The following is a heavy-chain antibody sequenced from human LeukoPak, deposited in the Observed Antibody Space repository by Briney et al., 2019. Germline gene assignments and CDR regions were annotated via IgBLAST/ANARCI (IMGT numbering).Heavy chain of an antibody. J-gene: IGHJ4*02. Sequence: GGALRLSCAASGFTFSSYGMNWVRQAPGQGLEWVSYISSTSGTIHYADSVKGRFTISRDNAKTSLYLQMDSLGDEDTAVYYCARDLWGTSGYRFDYWGQGTLVTVSS. V-gene: IGHV3-48*02. CDR2: ISSTSGTI. D-gene: IGHD3-22*01. CDR1: GFTFSSYG. CDR3: ARDLWGTSGYRFDY.